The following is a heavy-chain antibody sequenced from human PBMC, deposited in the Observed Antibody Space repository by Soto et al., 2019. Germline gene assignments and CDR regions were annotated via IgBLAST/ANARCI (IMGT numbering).Heavy chain of an antibody. J-gene: IGHJ3*01. CDR2: IKEDGSVT. D-gene: IGHD3-10*01. CDR1: DFTISPYW. CDR3: GTDQWGGAFDL. V-gene: IGHV3-7*01. Sequence: WGSLRLSCATSDFTISPYWMTWVRQTPGQGLEFVANIKEDGSVTNYVDSVKGRFTISRDNAKNSLYLQMNSLRAEDSAVYYCGTDQWGGAFDLWGQGTTVT.